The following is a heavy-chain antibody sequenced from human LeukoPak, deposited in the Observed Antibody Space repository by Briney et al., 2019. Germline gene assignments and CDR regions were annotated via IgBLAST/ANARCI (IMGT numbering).Heavy chain of an antibody. CDR3: ARLGYCTSTSCRLFDP. CDR1: GDSISSSSYY. CDR2: IYYSGST. Sequence: SETLSLTCTVSGDSISSSSYYWGWIRQPPGKGLEWIASIYYSGSTYYNPSLKSRVTISVDTSKNQFSLKLSSVTAADTAVYYCARLGYCTSTSCRLFDPWGQGTLVTVSP. J-gene: IGHJ5*02. D-gene: IGHD2-2*01. V-gene: IGHV4-39*01.